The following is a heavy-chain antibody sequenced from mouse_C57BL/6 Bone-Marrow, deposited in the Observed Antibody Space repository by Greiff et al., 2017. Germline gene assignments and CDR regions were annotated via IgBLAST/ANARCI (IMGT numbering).Heavy chain of an antibody. Sequence: ESGAELVKPGASVKLSCKASGYTFTSYWMHWVKQRPGQGLEWIGMIHPNSGSTNYNDKLKSKATLPVAKSSSTAYLQLSRLTSEDSAVYYCARDGYYNGSSYLYYYAMDYWGQGTSVTVSS. CDR3: ARDGYYNGSSYLYYYAMDY. D-gene: IGHD1-1*01. CDR2: IHPNSGST. V-gene: IGHV1-64*01. J-gene: IGHJ4*01. CDR1: GYTFTSYW.